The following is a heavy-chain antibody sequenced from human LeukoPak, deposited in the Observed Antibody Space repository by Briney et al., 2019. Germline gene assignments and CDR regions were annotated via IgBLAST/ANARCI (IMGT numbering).Heavy chain of an antibody. Sequence: ASVKVSCKASGYTFTSYYMHWVRQAPGQGLEWMGIINPSGGSTGYAQKFQGRVTMTRDTSTSTVYMELSSLRSEDTAVYYCARAPMGRRRAHDAFDIWGQGTMVTVSS. CDR3: ARAPMGRRRAHDAFDI. CDR1: GYTFTSYY. J-gene: IGHJ3*02. V-gene: IGHV1-46*01. CDR2: INPSGGST. D-gene: IGHD1-26*01.